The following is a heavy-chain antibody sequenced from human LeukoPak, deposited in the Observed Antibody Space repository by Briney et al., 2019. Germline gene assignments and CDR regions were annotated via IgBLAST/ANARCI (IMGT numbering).Heavy chain of an antibody. V-gene: IGHV4-34*01. J-gene: IGHJ4*02. CDR1: GVSFDDYD. CDR3: TRMTTGHDY. D-gene: IGHD4-17*01. CDR2: INHSGYT. Sequence: SETLSLTCAVSGVSFDDYDWSWVRQPPGKGLEWSGEINHSGYTNDSPSLTSRVTMSIDTSRKQSSPTLRSVTVADTAVYYCTRMTTGHDYWGQGTLVTVSS.